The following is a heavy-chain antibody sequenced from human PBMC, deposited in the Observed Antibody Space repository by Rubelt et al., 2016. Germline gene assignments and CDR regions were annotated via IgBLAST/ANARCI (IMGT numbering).Heavy chain of an antibody. Sequence: QLQLQESGPGLVKPSGTLSLTCTVSNGSFNSGYYSWGWIRQPPGKGLEWIGSMHFSGSTYYNPSLKSRVPTSIDTSKNQLSRTLCFGTAANTAVYYCARGNSSPPLDYWGQGTLVTVSS. V-gene: IGHV4-39*07. CDR1: NGSFNSGYYS. J-gene: IGHJ4*02. CDR2: MHFSGST. D-gene: IGHD6-13*01. CDR3: ARGNSSPPLDY.